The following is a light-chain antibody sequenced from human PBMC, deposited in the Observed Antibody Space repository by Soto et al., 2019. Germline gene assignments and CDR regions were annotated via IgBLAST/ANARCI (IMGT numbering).Light chain of an antibody. CDR3: QQLNTYPA. CDR1: QGIGSY. Sequence: DLPLTQSPSFLSASVGDRVTITCRASQGIGSYLGWYQQTPGKAPKLLIYGASTLHSGVPSRFSGSGSGTEFTLTVSSLQLEDVATYYCQQLNTYPAFGGGTKVEI. J-gene: IGKJ4*01. CDR2: GAS. V-gene: IGKV1-9*01.